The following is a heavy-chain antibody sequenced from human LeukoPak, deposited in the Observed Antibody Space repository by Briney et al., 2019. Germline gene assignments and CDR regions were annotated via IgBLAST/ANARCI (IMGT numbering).Heavy chain of an antibody. CDR1: GFTFSSYT. D-gene: IGHD6-6*01. J-gene: IGHJ4*02. CDR2: ISSNGGRR. Sequence: PGGSLRLSCSASGFTFSSYTMHWVRQPPGKGLEYVSAISSNGGRRYHADSVRGRFTISRDNSKNTLYLQMSSLRPEDTAVYYCVKDSTSSWAFDYWGQGTLVTVSS. CDR3: VKDSTSSWAFDY. V-gene: IGHV3-64D*09.